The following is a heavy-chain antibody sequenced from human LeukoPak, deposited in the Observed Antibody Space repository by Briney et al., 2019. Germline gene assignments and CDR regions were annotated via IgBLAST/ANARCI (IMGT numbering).Heavy chain of an antibody. V-gene: IGHV1-2*02. CDR1: GYTFTGYY. CDR2: INPNSGGT. Sequence: ASVTVSCKASGYTFTGYYMHWVRQAPGQGLEWMGWINPNSGGTNYAQKFQGRVTMTRDTSISTAHMELSRLRSDDTAVYYCAGGYSGYDPSRWFDPWGQGTLVTVSS. CDR3: AGGYSGYDPSRWFDP. D-gene: IGHD5-12*01. J-gene: IGHJ5*02.